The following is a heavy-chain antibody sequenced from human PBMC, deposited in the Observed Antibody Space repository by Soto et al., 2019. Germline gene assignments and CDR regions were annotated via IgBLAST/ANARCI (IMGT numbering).Heavy chain of an antibody. J-gene: IGHJ5*02. CDR1: GGSISSSSYY. Sequence: PSETLSLTCTVSGGSISSSSYYWGWIRQTPGKGLEWIGTIYYMGIAYYNPSLRSRVTISIDTSKNQFPLKLSSVTAADTAIYYCARRAYQVIGWFDPWGQGTLVTVSS. D-gene: IGHD2-2*01. CDR3: ARRAYQVIGWFDP. V-gene: IGHV4-39*01. CDR2: IYYMGIA.